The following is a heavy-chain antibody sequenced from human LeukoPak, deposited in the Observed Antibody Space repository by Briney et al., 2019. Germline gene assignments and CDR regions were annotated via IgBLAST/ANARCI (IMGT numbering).Heavy chain of an antibody. Sequence: SETLSLTCVVSGGSISSSKWWSWVRQAPGKGLEWIGEISHSGSINYSPSFASRVTISVDKSKNQFSLSLTSVTAADTAMYYCARLSSDLSHFDYWGQGTLASVSS. CDR2: ISHSGSI. D-gene: IGHD3-16*02. CDR1: GGSISSSKW. V-gene: IGHV4-4*02. CDR3: ARLSSDLSHFDY. J-gene: IGHJ4*02.